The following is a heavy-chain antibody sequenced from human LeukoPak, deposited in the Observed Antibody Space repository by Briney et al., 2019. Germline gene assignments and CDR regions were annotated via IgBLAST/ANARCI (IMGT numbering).Heavy chain of an antibody. Sequence: PGGSLRLSCAPSGFTFSTYWMSWVRQAPGKGLEWVATIKPDGTEKYYVDSVKGRFTISRDNAKNSLYLQINSLRADDTAVYYCARYHLEGYWGQGTLVTVSS. CDR1: GFTFSTYW. V-gene: IGHV3-7*01. CDR3: ARYHLEGY. CDR2: IKPDGTEK. J-gene: IGHJ4*02. D-gene: IGHD5-24*01.